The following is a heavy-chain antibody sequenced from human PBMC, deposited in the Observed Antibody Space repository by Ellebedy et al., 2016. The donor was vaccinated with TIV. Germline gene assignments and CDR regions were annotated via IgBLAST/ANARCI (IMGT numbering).Heavy chain of an antibody. CDR3: ARGRRGCSSTSCYVGNSDY. CDR1: GFTFSSYS. CDR2: ISSSSSYI. Sequence: GGSLRLSXAASGFTFSSYSMNWVRQAPGKGLEWVSSISSSSSYIYYADSVKGRFTISRDNAKNSLYLQMNSLRDEDTAVYYCARGRRGCSSTSCYVGNSDYWGQGTLITVSS. J-gene: IGHJ4*02. D-gene: IGHD2-2*01. V-gene: IGHV3-21*06.